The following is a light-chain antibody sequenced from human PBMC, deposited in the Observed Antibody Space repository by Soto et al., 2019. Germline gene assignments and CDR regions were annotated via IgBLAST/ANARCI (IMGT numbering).Light chain of an antibody. CDR2: DVC. J-gene: IGLJ2*01. CDR3: SSYTSSSTLVV. CDR1: SGDVGGYNY. V-gene: IGLV2-14*01. Sequence: QSALTQPASVSGSPGQSITISCTGTSGDVGGYNYVSWYQQHPGKAPKLMIYDVCNRPSGVSDRFSGSKSGNTASLTISGLQAEDEADYYCSSYTSSSTLVVFGGGTKLTVL.